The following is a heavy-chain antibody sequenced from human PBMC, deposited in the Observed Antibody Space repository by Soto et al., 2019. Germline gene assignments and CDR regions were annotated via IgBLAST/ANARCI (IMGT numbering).Heavy chain of an antibody. Sequence: GALRLSCVASGFIFSDYAMHWARQAPGKGLEWVALISPAGTNQYYADSAKGRFTISRDNSKNTLYLQMNSLRPEDTGLYYCARENSRISPRLFQHWGHGTLVTVS. V-gene: IGHV3-30-3*01. D-gene: IGHD6-6*01. CDR2: ISPAGTNQ. J-gene: IGHJ1*01. CDR3: ARENSRISPRLFQH. CDR1: GFIFSDYA.